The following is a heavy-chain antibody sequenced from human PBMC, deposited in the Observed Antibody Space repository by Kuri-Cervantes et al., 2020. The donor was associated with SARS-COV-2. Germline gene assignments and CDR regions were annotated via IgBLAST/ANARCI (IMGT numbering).Heavy chain of an antibody. J-gene: IGHJ6*03. V-gene: IGHV3-7*03. CDR1: GFIFSSYW. Sequence: GSLRLSCAASGFIFSSYWMSWVRQVPGKGLEWVANIKQRGNEKYYVDSVKGRFTISRDNAQNSLYLEMNSLRGEDTAVYYCARDGSRYSTSSFNYYYYMDVWGKGTTVTVSS. CDR2: IKQRGNEK. D-gene: IGHD6-6*01. CDR3: ARDGSRYSTSSFNYYYYMDV.